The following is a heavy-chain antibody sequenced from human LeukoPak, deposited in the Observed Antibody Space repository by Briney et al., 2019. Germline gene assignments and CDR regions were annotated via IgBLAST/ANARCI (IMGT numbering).Heavy chain of an antibody. J-gene: IGHJ4*02. CDR1: GGSFSGYY. CDR3: ARLAYYYGSGSYYKSPRGYFDY. CDR2: INHSGST. V-gene: IGHV4-34*01. D-gene: IGHD3-10*01. Sequence: ASETLSLTCAVYGGSFSGYYWSWIRQPPGKGLEWIGEINHSGSTNYNPSLKSRVTISVDTSKNQFSLKLSSVTAADTAVYYCARLAYYYGSGSYYKSPRGYFDYWGQGTLVTVSS.